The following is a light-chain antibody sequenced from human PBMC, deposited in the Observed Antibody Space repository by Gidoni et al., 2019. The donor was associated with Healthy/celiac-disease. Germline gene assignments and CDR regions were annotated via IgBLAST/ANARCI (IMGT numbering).Light chain of an antibody. CDR1: SSDVGGYNY. Sequence: QSALTQPASVSGSPGQSINISCTGTSSDVGGYNYVSWYQQHPGKAPKLMIYDVSNRPSGVSNRFSGSKSGNTAALTFSGRQAEYEADYYCSSYTSSSTLVVFGGGTKLTVL. V-gene: IGLV2-14*01. CDR2: DVS. J-gene: IGLJ2*01. CDR3: SSYTSSSTLVV.